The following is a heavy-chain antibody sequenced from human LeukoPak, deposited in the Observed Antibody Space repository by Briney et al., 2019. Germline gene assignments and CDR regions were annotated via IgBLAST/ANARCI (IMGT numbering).Heavy chain of an antibody. CDR1: GFTFSTYT. CDR3: AIHYYGSGSHDY. Sequence: GGSLRLSCVASGFTFSTYTMHWVRQAPGKGLEWVAVVSNDGSTKYYADSVRGRFTISRDNSKNTLYLQMDSLRVDDTAVYYCAIHYYGSGSHDYWGQGTLVTVSS. D-gene: IGHD3-10*01. J-gene: IGHJ4*02. V-gene: IGHV3-30*04. CDR2: VSNDGSTK.